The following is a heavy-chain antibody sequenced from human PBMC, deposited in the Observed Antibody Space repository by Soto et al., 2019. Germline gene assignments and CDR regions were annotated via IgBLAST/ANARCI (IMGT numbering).Heavy chain of an antibody. CDR1: GYTFTSYD. V-gene: IGHV1-69*01. Sequence: QVQLVQSGAEVKKPGASVKVSCKASGYTFTSYDINWVRQATGQGLEWMGGIIPIFGTANYAQKFQGRVTITADESTSTAYMELSSLRSEDTAVYYCAREYYYDSSGYYNKDAFDIWGQGTMVTVSS. J-gene: IGHJ3*02. D-gene: IGHD3-22*01. CDR3: AREYYYDSSGYYNKDAFDI. CDR2: IIPIFGTA.